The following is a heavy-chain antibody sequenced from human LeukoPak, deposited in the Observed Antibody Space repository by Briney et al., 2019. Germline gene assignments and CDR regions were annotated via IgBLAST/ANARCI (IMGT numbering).Heavy chain of an antibody. V-gene: IGHV4-31*03. J-gene: IGHJ4*02. D-gene: IGHD3-22*01. Sequence: PSQTLSLTCTVSGGSISSGGYYWSWIRQHPGKGLEWIGYIYYSGSTYYNPSLKSRVTISVDTSKNQFSLKLSSVTAADTAVYYCARGGWAYTYYYDSSGYYYFDYWGQGTLVTVSS. CDR2: IYYSGST. CDR1: GGSISSGGYY. CDR3: ARGGWAYTYYYDSSGYYYFDY.